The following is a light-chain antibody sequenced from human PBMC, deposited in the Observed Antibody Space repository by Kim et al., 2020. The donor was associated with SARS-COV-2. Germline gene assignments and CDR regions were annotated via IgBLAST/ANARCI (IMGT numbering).Light chain of an antibody. CDR3: RQGSNGPVT. J-gene: IGKJ3*01. CDR1: RSVSTF. CDR2: DAS. Sequence: EIVLTQSPATLSLSPGERATLSCWASRSVSTFLAWYQQKPGQAPRLLMYDASNRATGIPARFSGSGSDTDFTLTISSLEPEDFAVYYWRQGSNGPVTFGAGTKGD. V-gene: IGKV3-11*01.